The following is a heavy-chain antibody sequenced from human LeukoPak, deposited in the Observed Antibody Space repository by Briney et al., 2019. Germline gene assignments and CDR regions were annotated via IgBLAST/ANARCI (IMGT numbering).Heavy chain of an antibody. CDR1: GYSISSGYY. CDR2: IYHSGST. V-gene: IGHV4-38-2*02. CDR3: ARGERRYTMPPRY. J-gene: IGHJ4*02. Sequence: PSETLSLTCTVSGYSISSGYYWGWIRQPPGKGLEWIGSIYHSGSTNYNPSLKSRVTISVDTSKNQFSLKLSSVTAADTAVYYCARGERRYTMPPRYWGQGTLVTVSS. D-gene: IGHD2-2*01.